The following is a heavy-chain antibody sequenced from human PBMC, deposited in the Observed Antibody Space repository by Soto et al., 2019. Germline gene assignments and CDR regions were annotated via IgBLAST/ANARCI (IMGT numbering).Heavy chain of an antibody. V-gene: IGHV1-69*05. CDR2: IIPIFGTA. CDR1: GGTFSSYA. D-gene: IGHD5-12*01. Sequence: VASVKVSCKASGGTFSSYAINWVRQAPGQGLEWMGGIIPIFGTANYAQKFQGRVTITRDTSASTAYMELSSLRSEDMAVYYCASVGARPDNIVATIPGRDYFDYWGQGTLVTVSS. CDR3: ASVGARPDNIVATIPGRDYFDY. J-gene: IGHJ4*02.